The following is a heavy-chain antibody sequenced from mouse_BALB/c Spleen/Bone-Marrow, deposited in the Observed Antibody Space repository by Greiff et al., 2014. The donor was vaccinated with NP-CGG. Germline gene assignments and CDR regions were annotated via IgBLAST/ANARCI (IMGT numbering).Heavy chain of an antibody. V-gene: IGHV1-18*01. J-gene: IGHJ3*01. CDR1: GYSFTGYT. CDR3: ARLYGDYAWFAY. D-gene: IGHD2-13*01. Sequence: VQLKESGPELVKPGASMKISCKASGYSFTGYTMNWVKQSHGKNLEWIGLINPYNGGTSYNQKFKGKATLTVDKSSSTAYMELLSLSSEDSAVYYCARLYGDYAWFAYWGQGTLVTVSA. CDR2: INPYNGGT.